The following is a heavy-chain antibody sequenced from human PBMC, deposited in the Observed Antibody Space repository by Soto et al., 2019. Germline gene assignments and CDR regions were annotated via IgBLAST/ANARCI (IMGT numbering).Heavy chain of an antibody. CDR2: LWFDGSNK. J-gene: IGHJ3*02. CDR1: GFTFSRYG. D-gene: IGHD1-1*01. V-gene: IGHV3-33*01. Sequence: QVQLVESGGGVVQPGRSLRLSCAASGFTFSRYGMHWVRQAPGKGLEWVAGLWFDGSNKYHADSVKGRFTISRDNSKNTLYLQMNSLRVEDTAVYYCARSREGGWNGCDIWGRGTMVTVSS. CDR3: ARSREGGWNGCDI.